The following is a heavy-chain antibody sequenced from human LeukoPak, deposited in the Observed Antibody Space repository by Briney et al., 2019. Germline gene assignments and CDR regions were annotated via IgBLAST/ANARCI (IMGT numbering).Heavy chain of an antibody. CDR3: AREDIVVVPAAPIRPFDY. D-gene: IGHD2-2*01. V-gene: IGHV3-30-3*01. J-gene: IGHJ4*02. CDR1: GFTFSSYA. Sequence: PGRSLRLSCAASGFTFSSYAMHWVRQAPGKGLEWVAVISYDGSNKYYADSVKGRFTISRDNSKNTLYLQMNSLRAEDTAVYYCAREDIVVVPAAPIRPFDYWGQGTLVTVSS. CDR2: ISYDGSNK.